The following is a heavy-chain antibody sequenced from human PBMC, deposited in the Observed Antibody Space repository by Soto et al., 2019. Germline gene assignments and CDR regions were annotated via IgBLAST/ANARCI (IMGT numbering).Heavy chain of an antibody. Sequence: QLQLQESGPGLVKPSETLSLTCTVSGCSISSSSYYWGWIRQPPGKVLEWIGCIYYSGSTYYNPYLKRRVTVSVVTSNNLFSLKLSSVTAADTAVYYCASPQYCSGGSCYSYYYYGMDVWGQGTTVTVSS. V-gene: IGHV4-39*01. CDR2: IYYSGST. CDR3: ASPQYCSGGSCYSYYYYGMDV. CDR1: GCSISSSSYY. J-gene: IGHJ6*02. D-gene: IGHD2-15*01.